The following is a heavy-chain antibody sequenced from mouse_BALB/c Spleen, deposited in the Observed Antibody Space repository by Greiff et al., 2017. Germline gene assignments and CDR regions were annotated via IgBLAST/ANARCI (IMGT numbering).Heavy chain of an antibody. V-gene: IGHV2-2*02. D-gene: IGHD2-10*02. J-gene: IGHJ3*01. CDR1: GFSLTSYG. Sequence: QVQLQQSGPGLVQPSQSLSITCTVSGFSLTSYGVHWVRQSPGKGLEWLGVIWSGGSTDYNAAFISRLSISKDNSKSQVFFKMNSLQANDTAIYYWARNGEYGNQAWFAYWGQGTLVTVSA. CDR3: ARNGEYGNQAWFAY. CDR2: IWSGGST.